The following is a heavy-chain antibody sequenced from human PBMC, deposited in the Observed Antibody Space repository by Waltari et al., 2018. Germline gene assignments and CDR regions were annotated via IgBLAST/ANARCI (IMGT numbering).Heavy chain of an antibody. V-gene: IGHV4-39*01. CDR1: GGSFSSSSYY. D-gene: IGHD6-13*01. Sequence: QLQLQESGPGLVKPSETLSLTCTVSGGSFSSSSYYWGWIRQPPGKGLGWIGSIFYSGSTLYTPSLKIRVTISVDTSKSRFSLKRSSVTAADTAVYYSASWYSSSWYNFVDYWGQGTLVTVSS. J-gene: IGHJ4*02. CDR2: IFYSGST. CDR3: ASWYSSSWYNFVDY.